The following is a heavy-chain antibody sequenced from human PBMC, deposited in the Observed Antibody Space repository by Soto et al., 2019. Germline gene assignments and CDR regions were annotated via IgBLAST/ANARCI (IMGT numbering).Heavy chain of an antibody. CDR3: ARGDRGGFDL. J-gene: IGHJ3*01. Sequence: PRGSLRLSCEAPWFKFVNYGMRRVRQATGKGLVWVSRVHSDGTTTTYADSVKGRFTISRDNARNTVSLQMSSLRAEDTAIYYCARGDRGGFDLWGHGTVVT. CDR1: WFKFVNYG. CDR2: VHSDGTTT. D-gene: IGHD3-10*01. V-gene: IGHV3-74*01.